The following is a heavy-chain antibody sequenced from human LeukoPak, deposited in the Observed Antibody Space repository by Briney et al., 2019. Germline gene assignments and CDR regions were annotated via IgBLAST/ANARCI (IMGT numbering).Heavy chain of an antibody. CDR2: IYYSGST. CDR3: ARSIVATGSYYYYYMDV. D-gene: IGHD5-12*01. J-gene: IGHJ6*03. CDR1: GGSISSSSYY. Sequence: SETLSLTCTVSGGSISSSSYYWGWIRQPPGKELEWIGSIYYSGSTYYNPSLKSRVTISVDTSKNQFSLKLSSVTAADTAVYYCARSIVATGSYYYYYMDVWGKGTTVTVSS. V-gene: IGHV4-39*01.